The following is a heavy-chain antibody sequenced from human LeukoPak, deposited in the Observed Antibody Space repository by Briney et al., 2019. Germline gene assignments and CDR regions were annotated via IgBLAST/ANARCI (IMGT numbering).Heavy chain of an antibody. V-gene: IGHV3-23*01. D-gene: IGHD3-22*01. Sequence: GGSLRLSCAASGFTFSSCAMSWVRQAPGKGLEWVSAISGSGGSTYYVDSVKGRFTISRDNSKNTLYLQMNSLRAEDTAVYYCAKDSPPAKWLSGAFDIWGQGTMVTVSS. CDR3: AKDSPPAKWLSGAFDI. CDR1: GFTFSSCA. CDR2: ISGSGGST. J-gene: IGHJ3*02.